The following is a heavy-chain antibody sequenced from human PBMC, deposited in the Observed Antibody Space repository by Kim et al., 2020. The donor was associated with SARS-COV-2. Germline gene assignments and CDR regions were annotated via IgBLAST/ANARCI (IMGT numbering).Heavy chain of an antibody. V-gene: IGHV4-4*02. CDR2: IYHSGST. CDR1: GGSISSSNW. CDR3: ARGYYDFWSGYYTSSLYFDY. D-gene: IGHD3-3*01. J-gene: IGHJ4*02. Sequence: SETLSLTCAVSGGSISSSNWWSWVRQPPGKGLEWIGEIYHSGSTNYNPSLKSRVTISVDKSKNQFSLKLSSVTAADTAVYYCARGYYDFWSGYYTSSLYFDYWGQGTLVTVSS.